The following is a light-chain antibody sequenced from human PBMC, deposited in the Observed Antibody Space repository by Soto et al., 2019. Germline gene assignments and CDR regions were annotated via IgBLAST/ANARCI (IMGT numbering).Light chain of an antibody. CDR3: QQYYVYPPT. CDR1: QGVHSF. V-gene: IGKV1-8*01. CDR2: AAS. Sequence: AIRMTQSPSSFSASTGDRVTITCRASQGVHSFLAWYQQKPGKAPELLIYAASTLHSGVPSRFSGSGSGTDFTLTINYLQSEDFATYYCQQYYVYPPTFGPGTKVDIK. J-gene: IGKJ3*01.